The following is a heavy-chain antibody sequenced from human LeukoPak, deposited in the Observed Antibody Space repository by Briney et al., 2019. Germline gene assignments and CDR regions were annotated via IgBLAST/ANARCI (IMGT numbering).Heavy chain of an antibody. CDR2: ISSSGSTI. Sequence: GGSLRLSCAASGFTFSDYYMSWIRQAPGKGLEWVSYISSSGSTIYYADSVKGRFTISRDMNSLRAEDTAVYYCARRAGAYSHPYDYWGQGTLVTVSS. D-gene: IGHD4/OR15-4a*01. CDR1: GFTFSDYY. J-gene: IGHJ4*02. CDR3: ARRAGAYSHPYDY. V-gene: IGHV3-11*01.